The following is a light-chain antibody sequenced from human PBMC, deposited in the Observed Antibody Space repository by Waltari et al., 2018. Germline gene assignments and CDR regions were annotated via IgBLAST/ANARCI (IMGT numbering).Light chain of an antibody. Sequence: QSALTQPASVSGSPGQSLTISCTGTSSDVGSSNFVSWYQHHPGKAPKLMIFEGSRRPSGISNRFSGSKSGNTASLTISGLQAEDEADYYCCSYAGSRTYVFGAGTKVTVL. V-gene: IGLV2-23*01. CDR3: CSYAGSRTYV. CDR1: SSDVGSSNF. J-gene: IGLJ1*01. CDR2: EGS.